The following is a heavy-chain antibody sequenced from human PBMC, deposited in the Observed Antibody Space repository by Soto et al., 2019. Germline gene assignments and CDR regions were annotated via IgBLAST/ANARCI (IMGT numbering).Heavy chain of an antibody. CDR2: ISAYNGNT. Sequence: QVQLVQSGAEVKKPGASVKVSCKASGYTFTSYGISWVRQAPGQGLEWMGWISAYNGNTNYAQKLQGRVTMTTDTSTSKAYMELRSLRSDDTAVYYCARDDRWRYCSGGSCYKAFDPWGQGTLVTVSS. J-gene: IGHJ5*02. CDR3: ARDDRWRYCSGGSCYKAFDP. CDR1: GYTFTSYG. D-gene: IGHD2-15*01. V-gene: IGHV1-18*01.